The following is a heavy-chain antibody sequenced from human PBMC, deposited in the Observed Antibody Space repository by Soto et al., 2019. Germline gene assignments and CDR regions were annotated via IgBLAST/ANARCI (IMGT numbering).Heavy chain of an antibody. J-gene: IGHJ6*02. CDR3: ARGGGYSYGYRY. V-gene: IGHV4-4*07. Sequence: PSETLSLTCTVSGASLNDYYWAWIRQSAGRGLEWLGRIYITAETNYNPSLESRISMSVDTSKNQFSLKVKSVTAADTAVYYCARGGGYSYGYRYWGQGTTVTVS. CDR2: IYITAET. CDR1: GASLNDYY. D-gene: IGHD5-18*01.